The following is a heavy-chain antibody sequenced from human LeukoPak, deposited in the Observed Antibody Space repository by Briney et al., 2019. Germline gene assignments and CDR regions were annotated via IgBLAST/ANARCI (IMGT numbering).Heavy chain of an antibody. CDR1: GGTFSSYA. CDR2: IIPIFGTA. J-gene: IGHJ4*02. Sequence: SVKVSCKASGGTFSSYAISWVRQAPGQGLEWMGGIIPIFGTANYAQKFQGRVTITADESTSTAYMELSSLRSEDTAVYYCARGYGDDFWSGYYYFDYWGQGTLVTVSS. D-gene: IGHD3-3*01. CDR3: ARGYGDDFWSGYYYFDY. V-gene: IGHV1-69*13.